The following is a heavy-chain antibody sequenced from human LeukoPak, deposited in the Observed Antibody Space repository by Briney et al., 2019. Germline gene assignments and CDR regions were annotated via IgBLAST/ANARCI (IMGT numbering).Heavy chain of an antibody. CDR1: GFTFSDYY. J-gene: IGHJ4*02. CDR2: ISSSSSYI. Sequence: PGGSLRLSCAASGFTFSDYYMSWIRQAPGKGLEWVSYISSSSSYIYHADSVKGRFTVSRDNAENSLYVQMNSLRAEDTAVYYCARGNDYGDYWGQGTLVTVSS. V-gene: IGHV3-11*06. CDR3: ARGNDYGDY.